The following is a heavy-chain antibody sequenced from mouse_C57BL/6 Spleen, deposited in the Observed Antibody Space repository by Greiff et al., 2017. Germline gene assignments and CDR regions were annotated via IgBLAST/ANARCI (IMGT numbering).Heavy chain of an antibody. J-gene: IGHJ3*01. CDR1: GFNFTDDY. CDR2: IDPENGDT. Sequence: EVQGVESGAELVRPGASVKLSCTASGFNFTDDYMHWVKQRPEQGLEWIGWIDPENGDTEYASKFQGKATLTVDKSSNTAYLQLSSLTSEDTAVYYCTTDYSNYAGFAYWGQGTLVTVSA. V-gene: IGHV14-4*01. D-gene: IGHD2-5*01. CDR3: TTDYSNYAGFAY.